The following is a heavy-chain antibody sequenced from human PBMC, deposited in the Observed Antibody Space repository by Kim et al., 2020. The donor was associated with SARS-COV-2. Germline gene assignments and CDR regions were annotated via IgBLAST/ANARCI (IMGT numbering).Heavy chain of an antibody. CDR3: AKDFGYGVTTVTLASSAEAVY. D-gene: IGHD4-17*01. V-gene: IGHV3-23*01. Sequence: GGSLRLSCAASGFTFSSYAMSWVRQAPGKGLEWVSAISGSGGSTYYADSVKGRFTISRDNSKNTLYLQMNSLRAEDTAVYYCAKDFGYGVTTVTLASSAEAVYWGQGTLVTVSS. J-gene: IGHJ4*02. CDR2: ISGSGGST. CDR1: GFTFSSYA.